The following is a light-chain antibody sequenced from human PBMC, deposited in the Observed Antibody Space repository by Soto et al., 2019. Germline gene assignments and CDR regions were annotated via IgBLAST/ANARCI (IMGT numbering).Light chain of an antibody. CDR1: ESVTRN. CDR3: QQYNDWPPIT. Sequence: EIVLTQSPVILSVSPGETATPSCRASESVTRNLAWYQHIPGQAPRLLVFHASVRATGIPARFSGSGSGTEFSLTISNLQSEDFAVYFCQQYNDWPPITFGQGTRLEI. V-gene: IGKV3-15*01. J-gene: IGKJ5*01. CDR2: HAS.